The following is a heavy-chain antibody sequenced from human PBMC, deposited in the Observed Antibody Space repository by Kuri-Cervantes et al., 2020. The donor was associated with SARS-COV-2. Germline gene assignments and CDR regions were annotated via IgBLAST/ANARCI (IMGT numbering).Heavy chain of an antibody. D-gene: IGHD4-17*01. CDR1: GELFSGYY. V-gene: IGHV4-34*01. CDR3: ARAYGFLRYIYYMDV. CDR2: INHSGST. J-gene: IGHJ6*03. Sequence: SQTLSLTCAVSGELFSGYYWTWIRQSPGKGLEWIGEINHSGSTNYNPSLKSRVTISVDTSSKQFSLNLSSVTTADTAVYYCARAYGFLRYIYYMDVWGRGTTVTVSS.